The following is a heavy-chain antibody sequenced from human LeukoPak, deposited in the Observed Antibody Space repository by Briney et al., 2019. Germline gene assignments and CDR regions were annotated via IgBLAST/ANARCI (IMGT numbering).Heavy chain of an antibody. D-gene: IGHD3-10*01. J-gene: IGHJ4*02. CDR3: ASTPIWFGELSYFDY. V-gene: IGHV4-39*07. Sequence: SETLSLTCTVSGGSISSSSYYWGWIRQPPGKGLEWIGSIYYSGSTYYNPSLKSRVTISVDTSKNQFSLKLSSVTAADTAVYYCASTPIWFGELSYFDYWGQGTLVTVSS. CDR1: GGSISSSSYY. CDR2: IYYSGST.